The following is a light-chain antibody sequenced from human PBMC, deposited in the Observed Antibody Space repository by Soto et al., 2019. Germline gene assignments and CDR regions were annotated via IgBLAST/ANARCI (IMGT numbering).Light chain of an antibody. CDR3: QVWDSSSDHPGVV. CDR2: DDS. CDR1: NIGSKS. J-gene: IGLJ2*01. V-gene: IGLV3-21*02. Sequence: SYELTQPTSVSVAPGQTARITCGGNNIGSKSVHWYQQKPGQAPVLVVYDDSDRPPGIPERFSGSNAGNTATLTISRVEAGDEADYYCQVWDSSSDHPGVVFGGGTKVTVL.